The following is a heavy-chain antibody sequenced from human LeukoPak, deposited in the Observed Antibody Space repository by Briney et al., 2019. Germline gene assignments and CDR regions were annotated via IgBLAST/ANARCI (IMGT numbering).Heavy chain of an antibody. J-gene: IGHJ5*02. Sequence: PSETLSLTCTVSGGSIGSSSWYWGWIRQSPGKGLEWIGMINYSGSTHYNPSLKNRVTISVDMSRNQFSVKLNSMTATDTAMYFCATLPGGLRANWFDPWGQGTLVTVSS. CDR3: ATLPGGLRANWFDP. CDR1: GGSIGSSSWY. V-gene: IGHV4-39*01. D-gene: IGHD2-8*01. CDR2: INYSGST.